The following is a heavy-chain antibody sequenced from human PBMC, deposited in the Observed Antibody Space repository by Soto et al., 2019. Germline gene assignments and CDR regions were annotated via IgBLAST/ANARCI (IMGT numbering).Heavy chain of an antibody. CDR2: IYSGGST. CDR1: GFTVSSNY. J-gene: IGHJ6*03. CDR3: ATSQEFKAVAAKHYYYYYMDV. D-gene: IGHD6-19*01. V-gene: IGHV3-66*01. Sequence: GGSLRLSCAASGFTVSSNYMSWVRQAPGKGLEWVSVIYSGGSTYYADSVKGRFTISRDNSKNTVYLQMNSLRAEDTAVYYCATSQEFKAVAAKHYYYYYMDVWGKGTTVTVSS.